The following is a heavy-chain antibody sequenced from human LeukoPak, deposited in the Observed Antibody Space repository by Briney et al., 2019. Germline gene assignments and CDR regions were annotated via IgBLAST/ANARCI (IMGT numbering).Heavy chain of an antibody. J-gene: IGHJ5*02. D-gene: IGHD5-12*01. Sequence: PSETLSLTCTVSGGSISSGAYYWSWIRPPPGKCLEWIGYIYYSGSTYYNPSLKSRVTISVDTSKNQFSLKLSSVTAADTAVYYCARMGSGYDNWFDPWGQGTPVTVSS. CDR3: ARMGSGYDNWFDP. CDR1: GGSISSGAYY. CDR2: IYYSGST. V-gene: IGHV4-30-4*02.